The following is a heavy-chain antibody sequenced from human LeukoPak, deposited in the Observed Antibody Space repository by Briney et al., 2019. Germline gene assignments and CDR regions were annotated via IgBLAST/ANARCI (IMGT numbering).Heavy chain of an antibody. CDR2: INHSGSN. D-gene: IGHD2-2*01. CDR1: GGSFSGYY. J-gene: IGHJ5*02. V-gene: IGHV4-34*01. CDR3: AIHIVVVPAAKKKNWFDP. Sequence: SETLSLTCAVYGGSFSGYYWSWIRQPPGKGLEWIGKINHSGSNNYNPSLKSRVTISVDTSKNQFSLKLSSVTAADTAVYYCAIHIVVVPAAKKKNWFDPWGEGTLVTASS.